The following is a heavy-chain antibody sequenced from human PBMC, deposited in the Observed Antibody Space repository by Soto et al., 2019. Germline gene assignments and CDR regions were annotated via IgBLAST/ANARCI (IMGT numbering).Heavy chain of an antibody. D-gene: IGHD1-26*01. J-gene: IGHJ4*02. CDR1: GFTFSTYW. CDR2: INPDGTTT. Sequence: EGQLVESGGGLVQPGGSLRLSCTASGFTFSTYWFNWVRQVPGNGLVWVSLINPDGTTTTYADSVKGRFIISRDNTKNTLYLQMNSLRVEDTAVYFCARDLRGSPDIWGQGTLVTVSS. CDR3: ARDLRGSPDI. V-gene: IGHV3-74*03.